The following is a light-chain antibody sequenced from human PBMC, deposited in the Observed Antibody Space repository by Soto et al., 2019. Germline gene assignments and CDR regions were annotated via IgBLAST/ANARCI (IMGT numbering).Light chain of an antibody. CDR3: QQYSSYPIT. Sequence: DIQMTQSPSTLSASVGDRVTITCRASQSISSWLAWYQQKPGKAPKLLIYDASSLESGVPSRFSGSGSGTEFTLTISRLQPDDFATYYCQQYSSYPITFGQGTRLEIK. CDR1: QSISSW. V-gene: IGKV1-5*01. J-gene: IGKJ5*01. CDR2: DAS.